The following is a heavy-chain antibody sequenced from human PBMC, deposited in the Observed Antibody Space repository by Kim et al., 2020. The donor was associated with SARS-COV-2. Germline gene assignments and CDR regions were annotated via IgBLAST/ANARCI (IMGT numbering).Heavy chain of an antibody. CDR3: TKCAPPSAGGDY. CDR2: VRRKRRGGTT. D-gene: IGHD6-13*01. CDR1: GFSFADSE. V-gene: IGHV3-49*04. J-gene: IGHJ4*02. Sequence: GGSLRLSCTASGFSFADSEISWARKAPGRGLEWVGFVRRKRRGGTTEYAASVQGRFTIARDDISTIAYLQMDSLKTEYTAVYYCTKCAPPSAGGDYWGQGTLVTVSS.